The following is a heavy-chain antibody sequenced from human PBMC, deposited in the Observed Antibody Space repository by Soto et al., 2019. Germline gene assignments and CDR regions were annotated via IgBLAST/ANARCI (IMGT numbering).Heavy chain of an antibody. J-gene: IGHJ3*02. V-gene: IGHV3-23*01. CDR1: GFTFSSYA. CDR3: AKLFYYDSSGYYLAPDAFDI. D-gene: IGHD3-22*01. CDR2: ISGSGGST. Sequence: LRLSCAASGFTFSSYAMSWVRQAPGKGLEWVSAISGSGGSTYYADSVKGRFTISRDNSKNTLYLQMNSLRAEDTAVYYCAKLFYYDSSGYYLAPDAFDIWGQGTMVTVSS.